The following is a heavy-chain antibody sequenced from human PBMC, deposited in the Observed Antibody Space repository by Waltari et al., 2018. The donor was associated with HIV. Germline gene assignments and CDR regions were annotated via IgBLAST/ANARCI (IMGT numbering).Heavy chain of an antibody. CDR3: ARAVSPNWFDP. Sequence: QVQLVQSGSELKKHGASVTVSCKASGYSFTTYSINRVRQAPGQGLEWMGWIHTNTGNPTYAQGFTGRFVFSLDTSVSTAYLQISSLKAEDTAVYYCARAVSPNWFDPWGQGTLVAVSS. J-gene: IGHJ5*02. CDR1: GYSFTTYS. CDR2: IHTNTGNP. V-gene: IGHV7-4-1*02.